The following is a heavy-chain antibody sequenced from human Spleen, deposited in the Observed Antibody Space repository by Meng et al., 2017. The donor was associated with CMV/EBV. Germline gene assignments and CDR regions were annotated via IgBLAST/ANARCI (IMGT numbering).Heavy chain of an antibody. J-gene: IGHJ5*02. CDR2: INTNTGNP. D-gene: IGHD5-24*01. CDR1: GYTFTKYA. Sequence: SGYTFTKYAMNWVRQAPGQGLEWMGWINTNTGNPTYAQGFTGRFVFSSDTSVSTAYLQISSLKAEDTAVYYCVRDLMAMNLGTWFDPWGQGTLVTVSS. V-gene: IGHV7-4-1*02. CDR3: VRDLMAMNLGTWFDP.